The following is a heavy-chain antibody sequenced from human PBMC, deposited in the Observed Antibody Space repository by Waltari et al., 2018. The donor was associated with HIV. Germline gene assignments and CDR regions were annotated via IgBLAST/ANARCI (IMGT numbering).Heavy chain of an antibody. CDR2: IYTSGGT. CDR1: GGSISSYY. D-gene: IGHD3-16*02. CDR3: ARGLRLGELSLYKYAFDI. J-gene: IGHJ3*02. Sequence: QVQLEESGPGLVKPSETLSLTCTVSGGSISSYYWSWIRLPPGRGLEWIGRIYTSGGTNYNPSLKSRVTLSVDTSMNQFSLKLSSVTAADTAVYYCARGLRLGELSLYKYAFDIWGQGTMVTVSS. V-gene: IGHV4-4*07.